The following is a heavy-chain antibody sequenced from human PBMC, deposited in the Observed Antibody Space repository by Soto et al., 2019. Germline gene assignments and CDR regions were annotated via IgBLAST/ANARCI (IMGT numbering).Heavy chain of an antibody. CDR2: IKEDGRGK. J-gene: IGHJ4*02. CDR3: GRGRSWGSDY. V-gene: IGHV3-7*05. D-gene: IGHD6-13*01. Sequence: EVQLVESGGGLVQPGGSLRLSCAASGFTFSDFWMSWVRQAPGKGLEWVANIKEDGRGKCYVDSVKGRFTSPRNNAQKSLYLQMDGLSADDAAVYYCGRGRSWGSDYWGPGTLSTVSS. CDR1: GFTFSDFW.